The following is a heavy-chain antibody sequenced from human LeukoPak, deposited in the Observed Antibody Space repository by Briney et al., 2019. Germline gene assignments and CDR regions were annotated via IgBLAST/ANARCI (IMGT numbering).Heavy chain of an antibody. V-gene: IGHV3-21*01. D-gene: IGHD2-2*02. CDR3: AKTSDQLLYSKFDF. J-gene: IGHJ4*02. CDR2: ISSSSSYI. CDR1: GFTFSSYS. Sequence: PGGSLRLSCAASGFTFSSYSMNWVRQAPGKGLEWVSSISSSSSYIYYADSVKGRFTISRDNAKSTLFLQMNSLRPDDTALYYCAKTSDQLLYSKFDFWGQGTLVTVSS.